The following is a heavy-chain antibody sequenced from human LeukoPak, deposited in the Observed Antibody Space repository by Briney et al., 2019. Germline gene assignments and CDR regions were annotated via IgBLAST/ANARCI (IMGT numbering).Heavy chain of an antibody. CDR1: GFTFSDFS. J-gene: IGHJ4*02. CDR2: ISSSSKTT. CDR3: ARRVPSREVTDYFDY. Sequence: GGSLRLSCAASGFTFSDFSMNWVRQAPGKGLEWVSFISSSSKTTYYADSVKGRFTISRDNAKNSLYLQMNSLRAEDTAVYYCARRVPSREVTDYFDYWGQGTLVTVSS. V-gene: IGHV3-48*04. D-gene: IGHD1-1*01.